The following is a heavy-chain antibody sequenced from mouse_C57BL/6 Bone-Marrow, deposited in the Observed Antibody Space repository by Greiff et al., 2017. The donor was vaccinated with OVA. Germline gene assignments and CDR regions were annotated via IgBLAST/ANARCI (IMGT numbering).Heavy chain of an antibody. CDR3: TEYDYDVAY. D-gene: IGHD2-4*01. Sequence: DVKLQESGGGLVQPGGSMKLSCVASGFTFSNYWMNWVRQSPEKGLEWVAQIRLKSDNYATHYAESVKGRFTISRDDSKSSVYLQVNNLSAEDTGIYYCTEYDYDVAYWGQGTLVTVSA. V-gene: IGHV6-3*01. J-gene: IGHJ3*01. CDR1: GFTFSNYW. CDR2: IRLKSDNYAT.